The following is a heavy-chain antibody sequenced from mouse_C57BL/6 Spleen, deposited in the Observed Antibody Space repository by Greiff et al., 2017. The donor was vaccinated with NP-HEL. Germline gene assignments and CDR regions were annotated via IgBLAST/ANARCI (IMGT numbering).Heavy chain of an antibody. V-gene: IGHV3-1*01. CDR1: GYSITSGYD. CDR3: ARRSYGYFDV. J-gene: IGHJ1*03. CDR2: ISYSGST. Sequence: QESGPGMVKPSQSLSLTCTVTGYSITSGYDWHWIRHFPGNKLEWMGYISYSGSTNYNPSLKSRISITHDTSKNHFFLKLNSVTTEDTATYYCARRSYGYFDVWGTGTTVTVSS.